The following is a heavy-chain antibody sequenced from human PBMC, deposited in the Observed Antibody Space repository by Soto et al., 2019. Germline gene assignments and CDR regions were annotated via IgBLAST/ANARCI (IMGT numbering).Heavy chain of an antibody. D-gene: IGHD5-12*01. Sequence: SETLSRTIAVDWGSFIGYYGSWILQPPGEGVEGIGEINHSGSTNYNPSLKSRVTISVDTSKNQFSLKLSSVTAADTAVYYCARVSRGYSGYDLGTYYYYGMDVWGQGTTVTVSS. CDR1: WGSFIGYY. V-gene: IGHV4-34*01. CDR2: INHSGST. CDR3: ARVSRGYSGYDLGTYYYYGMDV. J-gene: IGHJ6*02.